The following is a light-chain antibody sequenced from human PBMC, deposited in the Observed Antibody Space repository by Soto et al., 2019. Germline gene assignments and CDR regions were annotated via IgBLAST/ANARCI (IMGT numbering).Light chain of an antibody. J-gene: IGKJ2*01. CDR3: QRYDSSPPMYI. CDR2: DAS. Sequence: EIVLMQSPGTLSLSPGERATLSCRASQSVSRNFLAWYQQKPGQAPRLLIYDASSSAAGIPDRFSGSGSGTYFALTISRLEPEDFAVYDCQRYDSSPPMYIFGQGTKLEIK. CDR1: QSVSRNF. V-gene: IGKV3-20*01.